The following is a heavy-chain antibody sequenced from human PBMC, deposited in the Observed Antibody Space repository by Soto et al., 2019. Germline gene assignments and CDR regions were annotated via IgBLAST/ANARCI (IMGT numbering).Heavy chain of an antibody. CDR2: IYYSGST. V-gene: IGHV4-31*03. CDR1: GGSIGSGGDY. CDR3: ARGGYCTNGVCYEGTPRFDP. D-gene: IGHD2-8*01. J-gene: IGHJ5*02. Sequence: SETLSLTCTVSGGSIGSGGDYWSWIRQHPGKGLEWIGYIYYSGSTYYNPSLKSRVTISVDTSKNQFSLKLSSVTAADTAVYYCARGGYCTNGVCYEGTPRFDPWGQGTLVTVSS.